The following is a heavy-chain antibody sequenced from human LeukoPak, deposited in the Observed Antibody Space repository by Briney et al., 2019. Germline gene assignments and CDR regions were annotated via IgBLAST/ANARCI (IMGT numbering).Heavy chain of an antibody. CDR2: ISDSGST. V-gene: IGHV4-59*08. CDR3: ARRDILTGPHRAGKGYDY. J-gene: IGHJ4*02. D-gene: IGHD3-9*01. Sequence: SETLSLTCTVSGGSISSFYWSWIRQPPGKGLEWIGYISDSGSTNYNPSLKSRVTISVDTSENQFSLKMSSVTAADTAVYYCARRDILTGPHRAGKGYDYWGQGTLVTVSS. CDR1: GGSISSFY.